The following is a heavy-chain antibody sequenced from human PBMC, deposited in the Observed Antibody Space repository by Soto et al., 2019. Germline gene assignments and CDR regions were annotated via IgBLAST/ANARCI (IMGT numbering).Heavy chain of an antibody. D-gene: IGHD6-13*01. J-gene: IGHJ4*02. Sequence: EVQLLESGGGLVQPGGSLRLSCAASGFTFSSYAMTWVRQAPGKGLEWVSVISDSGGTIYYADVAKGRFTSSRDNSKNTLNLEMNSLRAEDTAVYYCAKDSSSWSLAYLDYWGQGALVTVSS. CDR2: ISDSGGTI. CDR1: GFTFSSYA. CDR3: AKDSSSWSLAYLDY. V-gene: IGHV3-23*01.